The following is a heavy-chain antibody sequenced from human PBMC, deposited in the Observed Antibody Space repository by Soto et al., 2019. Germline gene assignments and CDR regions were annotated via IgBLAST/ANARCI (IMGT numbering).Heavy chain of an antibody. D-gene: IGHD3-10*01. Sequence: LRLSVLASGXTFSDFAMTWVRHVPGRGLEWVASLDGAGGSTYYAESVRGRFSISRDNSQNTLFLQMKRLTVDDTAIYYCAAPRDEYGSGVSWFTYGMDIWGQGTTVTVSS. CDR2: LDGAGGST. V-gene: IGHV3-23*01. J-gene: IGHJ6*02. CDR3: AAPRDEYGSGVSWFTYGMDI. CDR1: GXTFSDFA.